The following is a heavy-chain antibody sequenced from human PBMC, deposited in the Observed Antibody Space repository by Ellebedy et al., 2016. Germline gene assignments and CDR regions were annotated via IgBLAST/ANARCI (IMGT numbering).Heavy chain of an antibody. D-gene: IGHD4-11*01. Sequence: SETLSLTCTVSGGSISSSSYYWGWIRQPPGTGLEWVGSSYYSGSTHYNPSLKSRVTVSVDTSKNQLSLKLNSVTAADTAIYYCARHRAASVTTAYDYWGQGTLVTVSS. J-gene: IGHJ4*02. CDR3: ARHRAASVTTAYDY. CDR2: SYYSGST. V-gene: IGHV4-39*01. CDR1: GGSISSSSYY.